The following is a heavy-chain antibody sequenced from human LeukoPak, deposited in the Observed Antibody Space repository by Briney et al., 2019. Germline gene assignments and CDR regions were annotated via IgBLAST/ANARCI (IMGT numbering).Heavy chain of an antibody. CDR2: LSGSGGNT. D-gene: IGHD1-26*01. V-gene: IGHV3-23*01. Sequence: GGSLRLSCAASGFSFRSYALSWVRQAPGKGLERVSALSGSGGNTFYRDSVKGRFTISRDNSKNTLYLQMNSLRAEDTALYYCARGIVGALDAFDIWGQGTMVTVSS. J-gene: IGHJ3*02. CDR3: ARGIVGALDAFDI. CDR1: GFSFRSYA.